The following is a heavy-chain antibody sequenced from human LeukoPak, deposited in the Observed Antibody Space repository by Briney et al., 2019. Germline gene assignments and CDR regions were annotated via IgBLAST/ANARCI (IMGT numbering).Heavy chain of an antibody. D-gene: IGHD3-10*01. Sequence: ASVKVSCKASGYTFTGYYMHWVRQAPGQGLEWMGWINPNSGGTNYAQKFQGRVTMTRDTSISTAYMELSSLRSEDTAVYYCARGPGGYGSGSLSFDPWGQGTLVTVSS. V-gene: IGHV1-2*02. CDR1: GYTFTGYY. CDR3: ARGPGGYGSGSLSFDP. J-gene: IGHJ5*02. CDR2: INPNSGGT.